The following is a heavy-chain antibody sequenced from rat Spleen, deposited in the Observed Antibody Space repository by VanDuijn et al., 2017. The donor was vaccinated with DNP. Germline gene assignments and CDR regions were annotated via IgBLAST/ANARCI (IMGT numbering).Heavy chain of an antibody. D-gene: IGHD2-2*01. CDR2: ISPSGGST. CDR3: ARHEDTYDY. Sequence: EVQLVESGGGLVQPGRSLKLSCAASGFTFSNYDMAWVRQAPTKGLEWVASISPSGGSTYYRDSVKGRFTVSRDNAKSTLYLQMDSLRSEDTATYYCARHEDTYDYWGQGVMVTVSS. V-gene: IGHV5-25*01. J-gene: IGHJ2*01. CDR1: GFTFSNYD.